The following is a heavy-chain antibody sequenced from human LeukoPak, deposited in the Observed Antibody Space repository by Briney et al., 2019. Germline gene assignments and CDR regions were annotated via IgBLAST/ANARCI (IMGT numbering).Heavy chain of an antibody. J-gene: IGHJ6*02. CDR1: GGSFSGYY. D-gene: IGHD2-2*01. Sequence: SETLSLTCAVYGGSFSGYYWSWIRQPPGKGLEWIGEIHHSGSTNYNPSLKSRVTISVDASKNQFSLKLSSVTAADTAVYYCARVLVVPAAMYQQLYYYYGMDVWGQGTTVTVSS. CDR2: IHHSGST. CDR3: ARVLVVPAAMYQQLYYYYGMDV. V-gene: IGHV4-34*01.